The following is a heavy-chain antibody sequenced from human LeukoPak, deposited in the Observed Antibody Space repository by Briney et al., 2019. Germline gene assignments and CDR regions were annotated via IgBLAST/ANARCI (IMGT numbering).Heavy chain of an antibody. CDR3: ARGQPPFLNYYGMDV. CDR2: IMEDSSEE. V-gene: IGHV3-7*03. CDR1: GFTFSTYW. Sequence: GGSLRLSCAASGFTFSTYWMTWVRQAPGEGLEWVANIMEDSSEEYYVDSVKGRFTISRINVKNLLFLQMNSLRADDTAVYYCARGQPPFLNYYGMDVWGQGTTVTVSS. J-gene: IGHJ6*02. D-gene: IGHD6-13*01.